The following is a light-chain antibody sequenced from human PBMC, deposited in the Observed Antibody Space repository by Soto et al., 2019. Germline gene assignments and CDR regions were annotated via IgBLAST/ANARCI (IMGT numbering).Light chain of an antibody. CDR1: QSINNW. J-gene: IGKJ3*01. CDR3: QQYNTYSFN. CDR2: DAS. V-gene: IGKV1-5*01. Sequence: DIQMTQSPSNLSASAGDRVTITCRASQSINNWLAWYQQKPGKAPNLLIYDASGLESGVPSRFSGSGSGTEFTLTINSLQPDDVATYCCQQYNTYSFNFAPGTKVHIQ.